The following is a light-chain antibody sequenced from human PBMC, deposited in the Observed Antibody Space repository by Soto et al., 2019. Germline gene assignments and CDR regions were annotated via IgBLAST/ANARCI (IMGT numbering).Light chain of an antibody. CDR3: SSYTSSSTVV. J-gene: IGLJ2*01. V-gene: IGLV2-14*01. Sequence: QSVLTQSASVSGSPGESITISCTGTYTDVGGYNFVSWYQQHPGKAPKLIIYEVTYRPSGVSNRFSGSKSGNTASLTISGLRAEDEGDYYCSSYTSSSTVVFGGGTKVTVL. CDR2: EVT. CDR1: YTDVGGYNF.